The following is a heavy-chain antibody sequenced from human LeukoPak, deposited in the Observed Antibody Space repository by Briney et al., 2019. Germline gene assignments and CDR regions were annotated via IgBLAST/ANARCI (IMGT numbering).Heavy chain of an antibody. CDR2: IGPAGDT. D-gene: IGHD7-27*01. Sequence: GGSLRLSCAASGFTFSSYDIHWVRQATGKGLEWVSAIGPAGDTYYKDSVKGRFTISRQNAKNSLYLQMNSLRAGDTAVYYCARGGSTGDVGFRAFDIWGQGTMVTVSS. J-gene: IGHJ3*02. CDR1: GFTFSSYD. CDR3: ARGGSTGDVGFRAFDI. V-gene: IGHV3-13*01.